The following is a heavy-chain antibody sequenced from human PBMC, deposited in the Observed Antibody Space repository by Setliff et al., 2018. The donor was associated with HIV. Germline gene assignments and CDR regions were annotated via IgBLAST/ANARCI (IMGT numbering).Heavy chain of an antibody. CDR1: GGSISSSNYY. D-gene: IGHD4-17*01. CDR2: IYYIGST. CDR3: AETNGDEGGYVFHI. Sequence: SETLSLTCTVSGGSISSSNYYWGWIRQPPGKGLELIGTIYYIGSTSYNPSLESRLTISVDTSSNHFSLRLTSVTAADTAVYYCAETNGDEGGYVFHIWGQGTMVTVSS. J-gene: IGHJ3*02. V-gene: IGHV4-39*02.